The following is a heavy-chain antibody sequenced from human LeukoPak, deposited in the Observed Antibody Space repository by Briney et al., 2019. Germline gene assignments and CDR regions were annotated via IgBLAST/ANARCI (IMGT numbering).Heavy chain of an antibody. CDR2: ISSSGSTI. V-gene: IGHV3-48*04. D-gene: IGHD2-8*01. Sequence: GGSLRLSCAASGFTFGSYSMNWVRQAPGKGLEWVSYISSSGSTIYYAASVKGRFTISRDNAKNSLYLQMNSLRAEDTAVYYCARQGRIMVYPWFDPWGQGTLVTVSS. CDR3: ARQGRIMVYPWFDP. J-gene: IGHJ5*02. CDR1: GFTFGSYS.